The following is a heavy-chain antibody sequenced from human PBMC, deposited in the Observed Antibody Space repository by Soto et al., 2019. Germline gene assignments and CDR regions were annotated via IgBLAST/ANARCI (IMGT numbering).Heavy chain of an antibody. J-gene: IGHJ1*01. CDR1: GYTFPNYG. V-gene: IGHV1-18*04. CDR2: ISAYNGNT. D-gene: IGHD2-21*02. Sequence: QVQLVQSGVEVKKPGASVKVSCKASGYTFPNYGINWVRQAPGQGLEWMGWISAYNGNTDYAQKLQGRVTMTTDTSTTTAYMEVTNLRSDDTDVYSCASAVIPYCGRACYPGDFQHWGQGTLVIVSS. CDR3: ASAVIPYCGRACYPGDFQH.